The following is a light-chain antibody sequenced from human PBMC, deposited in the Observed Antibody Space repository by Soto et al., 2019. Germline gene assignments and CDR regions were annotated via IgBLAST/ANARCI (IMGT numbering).Light chain of an antibody. CDR2: NTN. CDR1: SGSVSTSYY. CDR3: VLYIGSGIWV. J-gene: IGLJ3*02. Sequence: QTVVTQEPSLSVSPGGTVTLTCGLTSGSVSTSYYPSWYQQTPGQAPRTLIYNTNTRSSGVPDRFSGSILGNKAALTITGAQADDESDYHCVLYIGSGIWVFGGGTKVTVL. V-gene: IGLV8-61*01.